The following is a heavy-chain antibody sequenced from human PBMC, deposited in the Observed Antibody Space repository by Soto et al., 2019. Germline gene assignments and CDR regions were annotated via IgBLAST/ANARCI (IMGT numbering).Heavy chain of an antibody. CDR1: GGSIRSGGYY. Sequence: QVQLQESGPGLVKPSQTLSLTCTVSGGSIRSGGYYWSWIRQHPGKGLEWIGYFYYSGNTYYNPSLKSRLTLSGDTSKNQFSLNLSSVTAADTAVYYCASAMGAINYFDYWGQGTLVTVSS. D-gene: IGHD1-26*01. V-gene: IGHV4-31*03. CDR2: FYYSGNT. CDR3: ASAMGAINYFDY. J-gene: IGHJ4*02.